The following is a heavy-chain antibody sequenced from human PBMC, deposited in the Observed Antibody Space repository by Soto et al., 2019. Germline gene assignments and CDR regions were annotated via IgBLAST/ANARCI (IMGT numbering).Heavy chain of an antibody. V-gene: IGHV3-23*01. D-gene: IGHD6-19*01. CDR2: IGGSGVNT. J-gene: IGHJ6*02. CDR3: AKSGSSGWYQGGYYYYDMDV. Sequence: EVQLLDSGGGLVQPGGSLRLSCAASGFTFSSYAMSWVRQAPGKGLEWVSSIGGSGVNTYYGDSVKGRFAISRDNSKNTLYLQMNSLRVEDTAVYYCAKSGSSGWYQGGYYYYDMDVWGQGTTVTVSS. CDR1: GFTFSSYA.